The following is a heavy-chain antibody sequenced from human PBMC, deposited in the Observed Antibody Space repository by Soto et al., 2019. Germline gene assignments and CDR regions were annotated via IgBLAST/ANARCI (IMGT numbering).Heavy chain of an antibody. Sequence: ASVKVSCKTSGYTFNTYGINWVRQAPGQGLELMGWISAYDGKTTYAEKFQGRVTLTTDTSTSTAYMELRSLRSDDTATYYCARDPHEFWTSYWFDPWGQRTPVTAPQ. V-gene: IGHV1-18*01. J-gene: IGHJ5*02. CDR2: ISAYDGKT. CDR1: GYTFNTYG. CDR3: ARDPHEFWTSYWFDP. D-gene: IGHD3-3*01.